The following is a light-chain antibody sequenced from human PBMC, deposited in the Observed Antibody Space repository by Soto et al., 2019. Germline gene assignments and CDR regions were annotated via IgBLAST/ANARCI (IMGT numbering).Light chain of an antibody. CDR3: TSYTSTSPYV. J-gene: IGLJ1*01. Sequence: QSVLTQPASVSGSPGQSITISCTGTSSDVGTYNYVSWYQHHPGKAPKLMIYEVTNRPSGVSNRFSGFKSGNTASLTISGLQAEDEADYYCTSYTSTSPYVFGPGTKVTVL. CDR2: EVT. CDR1: SSDVGTYNY. V-gene: IGLV2-14*01.